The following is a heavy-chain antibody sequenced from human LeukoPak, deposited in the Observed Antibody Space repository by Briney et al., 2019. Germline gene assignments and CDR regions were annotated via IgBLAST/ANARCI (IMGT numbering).Heavy chain of an antibody. CDR3: ARAPIFGVVPHFDS. CDR1: GGTFSSYA. V-gene: IGHV1-69*01. CDR2: IIPIFGTA. D-gene: IGHD3-3*01. Sequence: SVKVSCKASGGTFSSYAISWVRQAPVQGLEWMGGIIPIFGTANYAQKFQGRVTITADESTSTAYMELSSLRSEDTAVYYCARAPIFGVVPHFDSWGQGPLVTVSS. J-gene: IGHJ4*02.